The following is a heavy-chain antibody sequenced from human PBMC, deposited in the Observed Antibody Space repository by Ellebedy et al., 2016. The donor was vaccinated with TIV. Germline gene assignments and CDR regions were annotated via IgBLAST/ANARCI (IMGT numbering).Heavy chain of an antibody. D-gene: IGHD2-21*01. V-gene: IGHV3-7*01. CDR2: IHQDGRDK. Sequence: PGGSLRLSCAASGFTFSNYYMTRVSQAPGKGLEWVANIHQDGRDKHYVDSVKGRFTISRDNAKNSLYLQMNSLRAEDTAVYYCARDLVEARSFDYWGQGTLVTVSS. CDR3: ARDLVEARSFDY. J-gene: IGHJ4*02. CDR1: GFTFSNYY.